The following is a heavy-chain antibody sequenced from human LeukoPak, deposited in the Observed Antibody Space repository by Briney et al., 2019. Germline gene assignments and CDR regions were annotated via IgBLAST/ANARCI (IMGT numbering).Heavy chain of an antibody. CDR2: ISYDGSNK. Sequence: PGGPQRLSCAASGFTFSSYGMHWVHLAPGKVLGLVAGISYDGSNKYYADSVKDRFTISRDNSKNTLYLQMNSLRAEDTAVYYCAKGSRAYYDILYFDYWGQGTLVTVSS. CDR1: GFTFSSYG. J-gene: IGHJ4*02. V-gene: IGHV3-30*18. D-gene: IGHD3-9*01. CDR3: AKGSRAYYDILYFDY.